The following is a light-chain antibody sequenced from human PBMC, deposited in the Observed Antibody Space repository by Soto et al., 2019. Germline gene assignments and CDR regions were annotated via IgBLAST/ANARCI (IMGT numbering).Light chain of an antibody. CDR2: DTS. Sequence: QTVVTQEPSLTVSPGGTVTLTCGSSTGAVTSGHYPYWFQQKPGQAPRTLIYDTSNKHSWTPARFSGSLLGGKAALTLSGAQPEDEDEYYCLLSYSGARPEVFGGGTKLTVL. CDR3: LLSYSGARPEV. CDR1: TGAVTSGHY. V-gene: IGLV7-46*01. J-gene: IGLJ2*01.